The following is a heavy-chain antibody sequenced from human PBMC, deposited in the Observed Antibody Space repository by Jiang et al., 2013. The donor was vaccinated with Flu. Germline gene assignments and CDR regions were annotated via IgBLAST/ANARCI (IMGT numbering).Heavy chain of an antibody. Sequence: SGYSFTSYWIGWVRQMPGKGLEWMGIIYPGDSDTRYSPSFQGQVTISADKSISTAYLQWSSLKASDTAMYYCARPARWLQLADTDYWGQGTLVTVSS. CDR3: ARPARWLQLADTDY. CDR2: IYPGDSDT. J-gene: IGHJ4*02. D-gene: IGHD5-24*01. CDR1: GYSFTSYW. V-gene: IGHV5-51*01.